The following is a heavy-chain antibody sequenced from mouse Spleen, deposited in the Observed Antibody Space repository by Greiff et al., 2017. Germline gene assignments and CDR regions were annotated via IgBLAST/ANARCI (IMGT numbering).Heavy chain of an antibody. J-gene: IGHJ1*01. CDR3: ARRDWDGRYFDV. CDR1: GYTFTDYN. D-gene: IGHD4-1*01. CDR2: INPNNGGT. V-gene: IGHV1-18*01. Sequence: EVQLQQSGPELVKPGASVKIPCKASGYTFTDYNMDWVKQSHGKSLEWIGDINPNNGGTIYNQKFKGKATLTVDKSSSTAYMELRSLTSEDTAVYYCARRDWDGRYFDVWGAGTTVTVSS.